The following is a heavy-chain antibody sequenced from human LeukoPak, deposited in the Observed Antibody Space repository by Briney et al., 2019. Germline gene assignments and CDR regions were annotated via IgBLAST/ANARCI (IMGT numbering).Heavy chain of an antibody. CDR3: ARVKGSGSYSGQGWFDP. CDR2: ISAYNGNA. J-gene: IGHJ5*02. V-gene: IGHV1-18*01. D-gene: IGHD3-10*01. CDR1: GYTFTSYG. Sequence: ASVKVSCKAAGYTFTSYGISWVRQAPGQGLEWMGWISAYNGNANYAQKLQGRVTMTTDTSTSTTYMELRRLRSDDTDVYYCARVKGSGSYSGQGWFDPWGQGTLVTVSS.